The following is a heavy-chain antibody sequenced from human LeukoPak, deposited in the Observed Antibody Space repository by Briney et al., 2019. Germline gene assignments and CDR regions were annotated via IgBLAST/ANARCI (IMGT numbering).Heavy chain of an antibody. CDR1: GYTLTELS. V-gene: IGHV1-24*01. J-gene: IGHJ4*02. D-gene: IGHD1-26*01. CDR2: FDPEDGET. Sequence: EASVTVSFKVSGYTLTELSMHWVRQAPGKGVEWMGGFDPEDGETIYAQKFQGRVTMTEDTSTDTAYMELSSLRSEDTAVYYCATPWPVGASPGPFDYWGQGTLVTVSS. CDR3: ATPWPVGASPGPFDY.